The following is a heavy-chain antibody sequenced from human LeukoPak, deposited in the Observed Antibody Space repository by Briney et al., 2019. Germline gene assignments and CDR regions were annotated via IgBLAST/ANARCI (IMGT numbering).Heavy chain of an antibody. D-gene: IGHD1-26*01. V-gene: IGHV1-2*02. Sequence: ASVKVSCKASGYTLTAYYIHWVRRAPGQGLEWMGWISPNSGDTDYAQKFQGRVTMTRDTPISTVYMALSSLRSDDTAMYYCARIISYGGSDGFDLWGQGTMVTVSS. CDR1: GYTLTAYY. CDR2: ISPNSGDT. CDR3: ARIISYGGSDGFDL. J-gene: IGHJ3*01.